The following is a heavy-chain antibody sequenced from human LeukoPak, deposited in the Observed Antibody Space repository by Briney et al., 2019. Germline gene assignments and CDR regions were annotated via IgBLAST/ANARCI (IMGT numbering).Heavy chain of an antibody. Sequence: GESLKISCKGSGYSFTSYWIGWVRQMPGKGLEWMGIIYPGDSDTRYSPSFQGQVTISADKSISTAYLQWSSLKASDTAMYYCARHSGVGYCSSTSCPYFYYYGMDVWGQGTTVTVSS. CDR1: GYSFTSYW. J-gene: IGHJ6*02. V-gene: IGHV5-51*01. CDR3: ARHSGVGYCSSTSCPYFYYYGMDV. D-gene: IGHD2-2*03. CDR2: IYPGDSDT.